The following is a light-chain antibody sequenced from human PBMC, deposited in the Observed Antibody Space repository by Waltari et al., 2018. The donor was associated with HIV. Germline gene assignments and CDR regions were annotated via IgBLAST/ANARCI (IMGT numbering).Light chain of an antibody. CDR1: KSNIGAGYV. CDR3: QSYDSSLSVI. Sequence: QSVLTQPPSVSGAPGQRVTISCNGRKSNIGAGYVVHWYQHLPGAAPKLLIFDINNRPSGVPDRFSGSKSGTSASLAITGLQAEDEGDYYCQSYDSSLSVIFGGGTKLTVL. J-gene: IGLJ2*01. CDR2: DIN. V-gene: IGLV1-40*01.